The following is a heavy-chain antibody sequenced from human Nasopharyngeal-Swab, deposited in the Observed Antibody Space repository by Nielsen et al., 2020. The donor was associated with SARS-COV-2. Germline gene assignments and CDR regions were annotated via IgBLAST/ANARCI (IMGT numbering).Heavy chain of an antibody. V-gene: IGHV3-21*01. Sequence: GESLKISCAASGFTFNTCTMNWVRQAPGKGLEWVSSISSSSTYIYYAGSVKGRFTISRDNVKNSLYLQMNSLRAEDTAVYYCARDPSDYYYYMDVWGKGTTVTVSS. J-gene: IGHJ6*03. CDR2: ISSSSTYI. CDR1: GFTFNTCT. CDR3: ARDPSDYYYYMDV.